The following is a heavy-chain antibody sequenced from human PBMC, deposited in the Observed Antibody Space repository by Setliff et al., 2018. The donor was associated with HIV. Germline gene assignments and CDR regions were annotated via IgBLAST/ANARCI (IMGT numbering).Heavy chain of an antibody. D-gene: IGHD2-2*01. V-gene: IGHV4-38-2*02. CDR3: ARDFCSSTTCTNWFHP. Sequence: PSETLSLTCIVSGYSISSGYYWGWIRHPPGKGLEWIGTIYHSGSTYYNPSLKSRVTISVDTSKNQFYLNLSSVTAADTAVYYCARDFCSSTTCTNWFHPWGQGTLVTVSS. J-gene: IGHJ5*02. CDR1: GYSISSGYY. CDR2: IYHSGST.